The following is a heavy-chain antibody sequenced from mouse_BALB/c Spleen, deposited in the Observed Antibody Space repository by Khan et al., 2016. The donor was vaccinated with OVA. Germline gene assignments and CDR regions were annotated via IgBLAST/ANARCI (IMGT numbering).Heavy chain of an antibody. V-gene: IGHV5-6*01. CDR2: ISTGGHYT. CDR3: ARLAYYYDSEGFAY. D-gene: IGHD1-1*01. Sequence: EVKLVESGGDLVEPGGSLKLSCAASGFTFSTYGMSWVRQTPDKRLEWVATISTGGHYTYYPDSVRGRFTISRDNAKNTLYLQMTSLTSEDTAMFYCARLAYYYDSEGFAYWGQGTLVTVSA. CDR1: GFTFSTYG. J-gene: IGHJ3*01.